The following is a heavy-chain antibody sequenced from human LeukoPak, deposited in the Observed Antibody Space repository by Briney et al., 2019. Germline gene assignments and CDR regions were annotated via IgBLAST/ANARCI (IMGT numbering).Heavy chain of an antibody. CDR2: IYYSGST. CDR3: ARHEYHDFLWGTYLTYFDS. D-gene: IGHD3-16*02. Sequence: SETLSLTCTVSGGSISSSSYYWGWIRQPPGKGLEWIGGIYYSGSTYYNPSLRSRVTISVDTSKNQFSLKLSSVTAADTAVYYCARHEYHDFLWGTYLTYFDSWGQGTLVTVSS. V-gene: IGHV4-39*01. CDR1: GGSISSSSYY. J-gene: IGHJ4*02.